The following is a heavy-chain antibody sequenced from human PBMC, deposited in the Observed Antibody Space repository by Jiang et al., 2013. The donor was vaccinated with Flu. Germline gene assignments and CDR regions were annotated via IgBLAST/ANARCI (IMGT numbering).Heavy chain of an antibody. CDR3: ARLDYGDGYYYYGVDV. Sequence: GSGLVKPSETLSLTCSVSGGSISSKNHFWGWIRQPPGKGLEWIGSLYYSGNTYYNPSLKSRFSISSDTSKNQFSLRVTSVTAADAGVYYCARLDYGDGYYYYGVDVWGQGTTVTVSS. D-gene: IGHD4-17*01. V-gene: IGHV4-39*01. CDR2: LYYSGNT. CDR1: GGSISSKNHF. J-gene: IGHJ6*02.